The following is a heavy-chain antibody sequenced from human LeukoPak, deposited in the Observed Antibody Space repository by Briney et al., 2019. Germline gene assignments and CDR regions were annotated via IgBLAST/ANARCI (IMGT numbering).Heavy chain of an antibody. J-gene: IGHJ4*02. V-gene: IGHV3-20*04. CDR1: GFTFDDSV. CDR3: ARVKPGIAVGIDY. D-gene: IGHD6-19*01. CDR2: INWNGGST. Sequence: GGSLRLSCAASGFTFDDSVMSWVRQAPGKGLEWGSSINWNGGSTGYADSVKGRFTISRDNAKNSLYLKMNSLRAEDTAVYYCARVKPGIAVGIDYWGQGTLVTVSS.